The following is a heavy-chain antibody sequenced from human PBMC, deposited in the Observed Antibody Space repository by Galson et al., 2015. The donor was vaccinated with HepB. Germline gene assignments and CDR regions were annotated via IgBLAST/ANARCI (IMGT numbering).Heavy chain of an antibody. V-gene: IGHV3-30*04. Sequence: SLRLSCAASGFTFSRYAIHWVRQAPGKGLEWVAVISSDGRNEYYADSVKGRFTISRDNSKNTLYLQMNSLRAEDTTVNYCARGGIHWYFDLWGRGTLVTVSS. J-gene: IGHJ2*01. D-gene: IGHD1-26*01. CDR1: GFTFSRYA. CDR2: ISSDGRNE. CDR3: ARGGIHWYFDL.